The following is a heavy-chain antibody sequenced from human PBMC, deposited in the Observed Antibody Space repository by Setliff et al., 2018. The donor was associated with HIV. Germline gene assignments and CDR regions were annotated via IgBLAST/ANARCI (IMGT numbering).Heavy chain of an antibody. CDR2: IIPVFGTA. V-gene: IGHV1-69*06. D-gene: IGHD1-7*01. CDR1: RGTFSSYA. CDR3: ARDRTSWNLEGAGSFGI. J-gene: IGHJ3*02. Sequence: ASVKVSCKASRGTFSSYAVNWVRQAPGQGLEWMGRIIPVFGTANYAQNFQGRVTITADKSTSTAYMELSSLRSVDTAVYYCARDRTSWNLEGAGSFGIWGQGTMVTVSS.